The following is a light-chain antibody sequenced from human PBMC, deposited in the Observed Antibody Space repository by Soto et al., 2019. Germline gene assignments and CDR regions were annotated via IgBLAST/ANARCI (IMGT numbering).Light chain of an antibody. V-gene: IGKV3-20*01. J-gene: IGKJ1*01. Sequence: EIVLTQSPATLSGSPGERATLSCRASQSVSSSYLAWYQQKPGQAPRLLIYGASSRATGIPDRFSGSGSGTDFTLTISRLEPEDFAVYYCQQYGSSPWTFGQGTKVDI. CDR2: GAS. CDR1: QSVSSSY. CDR3: QQYGSSPWT.